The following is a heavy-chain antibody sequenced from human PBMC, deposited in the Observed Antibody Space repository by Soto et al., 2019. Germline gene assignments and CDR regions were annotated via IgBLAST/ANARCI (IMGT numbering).Heavy chain of an antibody. CDR1: GGIFSSYA. Sequence: SVQVSCKASGGIFSSYAISWVRQAPGQGLEWMGGIIPIFGTANYAQKFQGRVTITADESTSTAYMELSSLRFEDTAVYYWARDLMTRAAFDIWGQGTMVTVS. J-gene: IGHJ3*02. CDR2: IIPIFGTA. CDR3: ARDLMTRAAFDI. V-gene: IGHV1-69*13.